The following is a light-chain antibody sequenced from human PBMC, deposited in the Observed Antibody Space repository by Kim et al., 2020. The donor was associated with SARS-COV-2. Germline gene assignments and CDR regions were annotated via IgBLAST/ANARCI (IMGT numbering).Light chain of an antibody. V-gene: IGKV3-20*01. J-gene: IGKJ1*01. CDR2: GAS. Sequence: SPGERATLSCRASQSVSSSSLAWYQQKPGQAPRVLIYGASKRAAGIPDRFSGSGSVTDFTLTISRLEPEDFALYYCHQYGTSPETFGQGTKVDIK. CDR1: QSVSSSS. CDR3: HQYGTSPET.